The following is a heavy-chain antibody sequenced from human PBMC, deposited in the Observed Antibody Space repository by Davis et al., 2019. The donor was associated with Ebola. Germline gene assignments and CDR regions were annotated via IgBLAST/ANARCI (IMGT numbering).Heavy chain of an antibody. Sequence: SETLSLTCAVYGGSFSGYYWSWIRQPPGKGLEWIGEINHSGSTNYNPSLKSRVTISVDTSKNQFSLKLSSVTAADTAVYYCARREETWWFDPWGQGTLVTVSS. V-gene: IGHV4-34*01. CDR3: ARREETWWFDP. CDR2: INHSGST. J-gene: IGHJ5*02. CDR1: GGSFSGYY. D-gene: IGHD1-26*01.